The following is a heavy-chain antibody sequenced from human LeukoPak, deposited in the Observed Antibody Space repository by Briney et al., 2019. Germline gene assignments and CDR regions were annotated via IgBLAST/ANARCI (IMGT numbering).Heavy chain of an antibody. CDR3: AKDGMSLDSSWFDF. V-gene: IGHV3-48*03. D-gene: IGHD6-13*01. J-gene: IGHJ4*02. Sequence: PGGSLRLSCAASGFTFSSYEMNWVRQAPGKGLEWVSSISRSATTIYYADSVKGRFTISRDNSKNTLYLQMNSLRAEDTAVYYCAKDGMSLDSSWFDFWGQGTLVTVSS. CDR1: GFTFSSYE. CDR2: ISRSATTI.